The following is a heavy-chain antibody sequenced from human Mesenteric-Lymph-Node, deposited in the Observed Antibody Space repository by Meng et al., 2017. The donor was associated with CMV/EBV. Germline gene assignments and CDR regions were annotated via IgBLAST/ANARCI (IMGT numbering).Heavy chain of an antibody. V-gene: IGHV3-53*01. J-gene: IGHJ4*02. CDR2: IDSGGRT. D-gene: IGHD2-2*01. CDR3: AKGGSYQLLSY. CDR1: RFPVSSSH. Sequence: GGSLRLSCAASRFPVSSSHISWVRQAPGKGLEWFSVIDSGGRTYYADSVKGRFTISRDNSKNTLYLQMNSLRAEDTAVYYCAKGGSYQLLSYWGQGTLVTVSS.